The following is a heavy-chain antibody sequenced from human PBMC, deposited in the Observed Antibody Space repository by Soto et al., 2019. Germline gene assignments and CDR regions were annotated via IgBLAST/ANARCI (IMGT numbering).Heavy chain of an antibody. Sequence: PSETLSLTCTVSGDSISTADYYWNWIRQPPGKGLEWIGYIYYSGNTYYIPSLKSRVTISVDTSKNQISLKLNSVTAADTAVYYCARGIYSTSSFFDSWGPGTMVTVYS. J-gene: IGHJ4*02. CDR3: ARGIYSTSSFFDS. D-gene: IGHD6-6*01. V-gene: IGHV4-30-4*01. CDR2: IYYSGNT. CDR1: GDSISTADYY.